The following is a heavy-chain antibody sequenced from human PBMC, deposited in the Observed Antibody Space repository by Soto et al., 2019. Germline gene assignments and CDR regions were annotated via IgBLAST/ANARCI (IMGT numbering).Heavy chain of an antibody. V-gene: IGHV3-23*01. J-gene: IGHJ3*02. D-gene: IGHD2-15*01. CDR3: AKVRERFRVVVVAAKGAFDI. CDR1: GFTFSSYA. Sequence: AGGSLRLSCAASGFTFSSYAMSWVRQAPGKGLEWVSAISGSGGSTYYADSVKGRFTISRDNSKNTLYLQMNSLRAEDTAVYYCAKVRERFRVVVVAAKGAFDIWGQGTMVTVSS. CDR2: ISGSGGST.